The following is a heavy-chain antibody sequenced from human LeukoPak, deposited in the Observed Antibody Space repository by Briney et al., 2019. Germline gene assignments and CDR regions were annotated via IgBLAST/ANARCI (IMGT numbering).Heavy chain of an antibody. Sequence: GGSLRLSCAASGFTFSDYYMSWIRQAPGKGLEWVSYISSSGSTIYYADSVKGRFTISRDNAKNSLYLQMNSLRAEDTAVYYCAKGDNLGATYYLFDYWGQGTLVTVSS. CDR2: ISSSGSTI. J-gene: IGHJ4*02. CDR3: AKGDNLGATYYLFDY. CDR1: GFTFSDYY. D-gene: IGHD1-26*01. V-gene: IGHV3-11*01.